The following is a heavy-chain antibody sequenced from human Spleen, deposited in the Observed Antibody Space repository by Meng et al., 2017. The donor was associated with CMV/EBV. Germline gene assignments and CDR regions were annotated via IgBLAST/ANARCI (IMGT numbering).Heavy chain of an antibody. Sequence: ASVKVSCKASGYSFTGYYMHWVRQVPGQGLEWMGIINPSGGSTSYAQKFQGRVTMTRDTSTSTAYMELRSLRSDDTAVYYCARDSYLDCSSTSCYTENLNYYYYGMDVWGQGTTVTVSS. CDR3: ARDSYLDCSSTSCYTENLNYYYYGMDV. D-gene: IGHD2-2*02. J-gene: IGHJ6*02. CDR2: INPSGGST. CDR1: GYSFTGYY. V-gene: IGHV1-46*01.